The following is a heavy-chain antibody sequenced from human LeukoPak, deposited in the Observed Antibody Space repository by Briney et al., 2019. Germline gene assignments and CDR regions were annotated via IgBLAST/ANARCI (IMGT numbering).Heavy chain of an antibody. V-gene: IGHV3-23*01. CDR3: AKDYLGQLVLFDI. J-gene: IGHJ3*02. D-gene: IGHD6-13*01. Sequence: GGSLRLSCTASGFNFGSYAMSWVRQAPGKGLEWVSGITGSGDMTFYADSVKGRFTVSRDNSKDTLYLQMNGLRAEDTAVYFCAKDYLGQLVLFDIWGQGTMVTVSS. CDR2: ITGSGDMT. CDR1: GFNFGSYA.